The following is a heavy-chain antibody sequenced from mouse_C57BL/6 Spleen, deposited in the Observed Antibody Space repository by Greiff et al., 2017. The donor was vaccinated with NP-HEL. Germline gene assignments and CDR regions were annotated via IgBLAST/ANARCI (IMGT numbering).Heavy chain of an antibody. Sequence: EVKLMESGPGLVKPSQSLSLTCSVTGYSITSGYYWNWIRQFPGNKLEWMGYISYDGSNNYNPTLKNRISITRDTSKNQFFLKLNSVTTEDTATYYCAREEALTGTDAMDYWGQGTSVTVSS. CDR1: GYSITSGYY. J-gene: IGHJ4*01. D-gene: IGHD4-1*01. V-gene: IGHV3-6*01. CDR3: AREEALTGTDAMDY. CDR2: ISYDGSN.